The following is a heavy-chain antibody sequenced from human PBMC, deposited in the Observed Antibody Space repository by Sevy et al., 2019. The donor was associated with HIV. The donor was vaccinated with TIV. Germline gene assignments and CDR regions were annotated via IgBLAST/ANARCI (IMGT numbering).Heavy chain of an antibody. CDR1: GLIFSNYS. CDR2: ISGRSSYI. J-gene: IGHJ4*02. Sequence: GGSLRLSCAASGLIFSNYSMNWVRQAPGKGLEWVSSISGRSSYIYNADSVKGRFTISRDNAKNSLYLQMNSLRAEDTSVYYCARVLRVVRIDYFDYWGQGTLVTVSS. V-gene: IGHV3-21*01. CDR3: ARVLRVVRIDYFDY. D-gene: IGHD2-2*01.